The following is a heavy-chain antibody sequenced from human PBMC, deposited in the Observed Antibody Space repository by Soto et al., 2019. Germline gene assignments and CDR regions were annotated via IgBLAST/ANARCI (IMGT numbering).Heavy chain of an antibody. CDR1: GGSMRSGGYF. V-gene: IGHV4-31*03. J-gene: IGHJ4*02. Sequence: VQLQESGPGLVKPSQTLSLTCTVSGGSMRSGGYFWSWIRQHPGKGLEWIGNIYYSGGTYYNPSLESRVDISVDTSKSEFTLKVDSVTAADTAMYFCARSAKEENPKLESWYAFDIWGQGTLVTVSS. CDR3: ARSAKEENPKLESWYAFDI. D-gene: IGHD6-13*01. CDR2: IYYSGGT.